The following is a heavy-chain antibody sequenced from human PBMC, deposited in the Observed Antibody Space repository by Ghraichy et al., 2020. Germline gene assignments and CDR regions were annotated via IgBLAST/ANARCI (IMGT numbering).Heavy chain of an antibody. V-gene: IGHV3-48*01. Sequence: GGSLRLSCAASGFTLSSYSMNWVRQAPGKGLEWVSYISSSSSTIYYADSVKGRFTISRDNAKNSLYLQMNSLRAEDTAVYYCARDPDVTRLGYYDSSGYYGDWFDPWGQGTLVTVSS. J-gene: IGHJ5*02. D-gene: IGHD3-22*01. CDR3: ARDPDVTRLGYYDSSGYYGDWFDP. CDR1: GFTLSSYS. CDR2: ISSSSSTI.